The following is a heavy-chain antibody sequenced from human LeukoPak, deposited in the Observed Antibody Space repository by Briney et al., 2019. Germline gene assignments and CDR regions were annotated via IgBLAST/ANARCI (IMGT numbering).Heavy chain of an antibody. D-gene: IGHD5-18*01. CDR3: ARHPERYSYFDY. Sequence: SETLSLTCTVSGGSISSSSYYWGWVRQPPGKGLEWIGSIYYTGSAYYNPSLKSRVTMSVDTSKNQFSLRLSSVTAADTAVYSCARHPERYSYFDYWGQGTLVTVSS. V-gene: IGHV4-39*01. CDR2: IYYTGSA. CDR1: GGSISSSSYY. J-gene: IGHJ4*02.